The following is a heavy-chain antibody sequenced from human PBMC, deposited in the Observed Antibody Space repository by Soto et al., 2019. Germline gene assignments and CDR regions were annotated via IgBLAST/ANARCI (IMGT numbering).Heavy chain of an antibody. J-gene: IGHJ4*02. CDR1: GFTFSSYA. D-gene: IGHD6-13*01. CDR2: ISGSGGGT. CDR3: AKVRSSSSWYFDY. V-gene: IGHV3-23*01. Sequence: GGSLRLSCAASGFTFSSYAMSWVRQAPGKGLEWVSAISGSGGGTYYADSVKGRFTISRDNSKNTLYLQMNSLRAEGTAVYDGAKVRSSSSWYFDYWGQGTLVTVSS.